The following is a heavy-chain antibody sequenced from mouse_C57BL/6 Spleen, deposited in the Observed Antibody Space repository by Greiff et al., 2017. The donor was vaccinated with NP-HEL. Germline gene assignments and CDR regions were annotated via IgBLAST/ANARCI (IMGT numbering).Heavy chain of an antibody. CDR2: IYYSGTI. D-gene: IGHD1-1*01. CDR3: ARDSYERYFDV. CDR1: GISITTGNYR. V-gene: IGHV3-5*01. Sequence: DVQLQESGPGLVKPSQPVFLTCTVTGISITTGNYRWSWIRQFPGNKLEWIGYIYYSGTITYNPSLTSRTTITRDTPKNQFFLEMNPLTAEDTATYYCARDSYERYFDVWGTGTTVTVSS. J-gene: IGHJ1*03.